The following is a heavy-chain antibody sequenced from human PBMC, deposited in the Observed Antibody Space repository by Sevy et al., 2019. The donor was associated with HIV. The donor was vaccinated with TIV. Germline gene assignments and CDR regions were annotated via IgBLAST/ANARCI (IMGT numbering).Heavy chain of an antibody. CDR2: IYSGGST. CDR3: ARSSKIVTSGAFDI. Sequence: GGSQRLSCAASGFTVSSNYMSWVRQAPGKGLEWVSVIYSGGSTYYADSVKGRFTISRDNSKNTLYLQMNSLRAEDTAVYYCARSSKIVTSGAFDIWGQGTMVTVSS. J-gene: IGHJ3*02. V-gene: IGHV3-53*01. CDR1: GFTVSSNY. D-gene: IGHD4-17*01.